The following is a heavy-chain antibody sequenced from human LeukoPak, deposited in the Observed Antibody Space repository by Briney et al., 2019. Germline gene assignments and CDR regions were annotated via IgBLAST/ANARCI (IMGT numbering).Heavy chain of an antibody. D-gene: IGHD4-17*01. J-gene: IGHJ4*02. Sequence: SVKVSCTASGGTFISYAISWVRQAPGQGLEWMGRIIPILGIANYAQKFQGRVTITADKSTSTAYMELSSLRSEDTAVYYCARGSYGDYAGYWGQGTLVTVSS. CDR3: ARGSYGDYAGY. V-gene: IGHV1-69*04. CDR2: IIPILGIA. CDR1: GGTFISYA.